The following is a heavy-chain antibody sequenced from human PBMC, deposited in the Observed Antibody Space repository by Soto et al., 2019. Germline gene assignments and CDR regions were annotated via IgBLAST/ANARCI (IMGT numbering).Heavy chain of an antibody. CDR3: AKGGYDFWSGYYGYYYYYMDV. V-gene: IGHV3-53*01. CDR1: GFTVSSNY. J-gene: IGHJ6*03. D-gene: IGHD3-3*01. Sequence: GGSLRLSCAASGFTVSSNYMSWVRQAPGKGLEWVSVIYSGGSTYYADSVKGRFTISRDNSKNTLYLQMNSLRAEDTAVYYCAKGGYDFWSGYYGYYYYYMDVWGKGTTVTVSS. CDR2: IYSGGST.